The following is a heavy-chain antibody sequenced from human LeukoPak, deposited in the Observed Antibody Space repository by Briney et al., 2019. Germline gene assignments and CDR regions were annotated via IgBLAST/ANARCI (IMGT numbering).Heavy chain of an antibody. J-gene: IGHJ4*02. Sequence: SETLSLTCTVSGGSISNYYWNWIRQPPGKGLEWIGYIYYTGNTNYNPSLKSRVTISVDTSKNQFSLKLSSVTAADTAVYYCARQYIVVVPAAMPEDYWGQGTLVTVSS. CDR2: IYYTGNT. CDR1: GGSISNYY. V-gene: IGHV4-59*08. CDR3: ARQYIVVVPAAMPEDY. D-gene: IGHD2-2*01.